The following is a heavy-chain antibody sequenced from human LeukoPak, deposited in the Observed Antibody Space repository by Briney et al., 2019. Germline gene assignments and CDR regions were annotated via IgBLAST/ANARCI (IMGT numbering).Heavy chain of an antibody. CDR1: GFIFSDYW. CDR2: INSDGKIV. CDR3: VRGLGDV. Sequence: PGASLRLPCSASGFIFSDYWMHWVRQAPGKGPVWVARINSDGKIVTHADSVKGRFTISRDSAKDTVYLQMNSLRAEDTAVYYCVRGLGDVWGKGTSVTVYS. D-gene: IGHD3-9*01. V-gene: IGHV3-74*01. J-gene: IGHJ6*04.